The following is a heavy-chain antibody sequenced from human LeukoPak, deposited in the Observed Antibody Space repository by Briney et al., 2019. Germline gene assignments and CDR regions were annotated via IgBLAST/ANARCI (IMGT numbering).Heavy chain of an antibody. CDR1: GYSISSGYL. J-gene: IGHJ4*02. D-gene: IGHD3-22*01. Sequence: SETLSLTCAVSGYSISSGYLWAWIRQPPGKGLEWIGSISHSGSSYSKPSLKSRVIISVDTSNNQFSLKLTSVTAADTATYYCARDGYYYDGSFEHWGQGIRVAVSS. CDR2: ISHSGSS. V-gene: IGHV4-38-2*02. CDR3: ARDGYYYDGSFEH.